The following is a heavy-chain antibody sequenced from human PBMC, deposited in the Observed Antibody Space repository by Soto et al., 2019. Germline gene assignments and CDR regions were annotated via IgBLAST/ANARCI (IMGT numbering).Heavy chain of an antibody. Sequence: GGSMRLSCAASGLTFSSYAMSWVRKAQGKGLEWVSAISGSGGSTYYADSVKGRFTISRDNSKNTLYLQMNSLRAEDTAVYYCAKATYYYDSSGYYPFDYWGQGTLVTVSS. CDR3: AKATYYYDSSGYYPFDY. V-gene: IGHV3-23*01. D-gene: IGHD3-22*01. CDR2: ISGSGGST. J-gene: IGHJ4*02. CDR1: GLTFSSYA.